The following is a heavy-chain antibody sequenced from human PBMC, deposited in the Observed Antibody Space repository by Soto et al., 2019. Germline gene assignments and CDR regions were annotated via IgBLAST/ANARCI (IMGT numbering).Heavy chain of an antibody. CDR2: IYHSGST. CDR1: SGSISSSNW. V-gene: IGHV4-4*02. J-gene: IGHJ4*02. Sequence: PSETLSLSCAVSSGSISSSNWWSWVRQPPGKGLEWIGEIYHSGSTNYNPSLKSRVTISVDKSKNQFSLKLSSVTAADTAVYYCARVMQAANGYYFDYWGQGTLVTVSS. D-gene: IGHD2-15*01. CDR3: ARVMQAANGYYFDY.